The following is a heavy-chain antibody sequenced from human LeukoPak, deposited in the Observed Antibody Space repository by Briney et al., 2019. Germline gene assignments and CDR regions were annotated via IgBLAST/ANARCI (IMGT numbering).Heavy chain of an antibody. CDR1: GGSFSGYY. V-gene: IGHV4-34*01. CDR3: ARVCDILTVYYYRIDAFDI. D-gene: IGHD3-9*01. J-gene: IGHJ3*02. CDR2: INHSGST. Sequence: SETLSLTCAVYGGSFSGYYWSWIRQPPGKGLEWIGEINHSGSTNYNPSLKSRVTISVDTSKNQFSLKLSSVTAADTAVYYCARVCDILTVYYYRIDAFDIWGQGTMVTVSS.